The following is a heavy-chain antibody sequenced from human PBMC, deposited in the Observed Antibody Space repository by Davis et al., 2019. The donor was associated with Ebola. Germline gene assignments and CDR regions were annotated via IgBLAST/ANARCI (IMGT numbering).Heavy chain of an antibody. D-gene: IGHD4-17*01. CDR2: ISAYSGNT. J-gene: IGHJ2*01. V-gene: IGHV1-18*04. Sequence: ASVKVSCKASGYTFSDYYIHWVRQAPGQGLEWMGWISAYSGNTNYAQKLQGRVTMTTDTSTSTAYMELRSLRSDDTAVYYCTRDWCYGDFAHYWYFDLWGRGTLVTVSS. CDR1: GYTFSDYY. CDR3: TRDWCYGDFAHYWYFDL.